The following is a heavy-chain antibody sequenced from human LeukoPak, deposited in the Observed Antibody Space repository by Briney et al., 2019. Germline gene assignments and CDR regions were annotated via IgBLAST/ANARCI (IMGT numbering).Heavy chain of an antibody. D-gene: IGHD1-1*01. CDR1: GGSISSGGYY. V-gene: IGHV4-30-2*01. Sequence: PSETLSLTCTVSGGSISSGGYYWSWIRQPPGKALEWIGYIYHSGSTYYNPSLKSRVTISVDRSKNQFSLKLSSVTAADTAVYYCARDRSGTTGTTWDYWGQGTLVTVSS. CDR2: IYHSGST. J-gene: IGHJ4*02. CDR3: ARDRSGTTGTTWDY.